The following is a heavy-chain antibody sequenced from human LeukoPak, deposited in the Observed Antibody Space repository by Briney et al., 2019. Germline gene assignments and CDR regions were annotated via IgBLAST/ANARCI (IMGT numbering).Heavy chain of an antibody. Sequence: GGSLRLSCAASGFTFSSYAMSWVRQAPGKGLEWVSAISGSGGSTYYADSVKGRFTISRDNSKNTLYLQMNSLRAEDTAVYYCAKVPTYYYDSSGYSPFDYWGQGTLVTVSS. V-gene: IGHV3-23*01. CDR3: AKVPTYYYDSSGYSPFDY. D-gene: IGHD3-22*01. CDR1: GFTFSSYA. CDR2: ISGSGGST. J-gene: IGHJ4*02.